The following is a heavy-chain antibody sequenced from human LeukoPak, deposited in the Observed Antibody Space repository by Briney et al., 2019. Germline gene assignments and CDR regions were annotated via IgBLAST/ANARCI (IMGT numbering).Heavy chain of an antibody. Sequence: ASVKVSCKASGYTLISYGSRWVRQAPGQGPEWMGWISPYSGNTNYAQKLQGRVTMTTDTSTSTAYMELRSLRSDDTAVYYCARDSTVVTTTVDYWGQGTLVTVSS. CDR1: GYTLISYG. V-gene: IGHV1-18*01. CDR3: ARDSTVVTTTVDY. J-gene: IGHJ4*02. CDR2: ISPYSGNT. D-gene: IGHD4-17*01.